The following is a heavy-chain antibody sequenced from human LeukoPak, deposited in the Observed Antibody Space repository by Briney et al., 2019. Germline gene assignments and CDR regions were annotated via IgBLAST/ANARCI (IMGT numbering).Heavy chain of an antibody. D-gene: IGHD5-18*01. J-gene: IGHJ2*01. Sequence: SETLSLTCAASGSSFSSYYWSWIRQPAGKGLEWIGRIYSSGSTNYNPSLKSRVTMSVDTSKNQLSLNLNSVTAADTAVYYCGSAYTYGDWSFDLWGRGTLVTVSS. CDR1: GSSFSSYY. V-gene: IGHV4-4*07. CDR2: IYSSGST. CDR3: GSAYTYGDWSFDL.